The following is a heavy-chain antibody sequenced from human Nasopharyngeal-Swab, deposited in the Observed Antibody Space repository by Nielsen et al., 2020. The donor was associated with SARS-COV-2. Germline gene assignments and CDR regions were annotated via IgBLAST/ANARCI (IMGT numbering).Heavy chain of an antibody. D-gene: IGHD4-17*01. CDR2: IYFTGST. Sequence: SETLSLTCTVSGASISNADHYWSWIRQSPGEGLEWMGYIYFTGSTFYTPSLRSRLNMSVDTSTNQFSLELTSVTAADTAVYYCARDNDGDFSWGAFDVWGQGTMVSVSS. CDR1: GASISNADHY. V-gene: IGHV4-30-4*08. J-gene: IGHJ3*01. CDR3: ARDNDGDFSWGAFDV.